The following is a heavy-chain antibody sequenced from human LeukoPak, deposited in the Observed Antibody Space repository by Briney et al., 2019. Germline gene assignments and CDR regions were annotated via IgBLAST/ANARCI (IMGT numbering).Heavy chain of an antibody. D-gene: IGHD3-22*01. Sequence: SETLSLTCTVSGGSISSYYWSWIRQPPGKGLEWIGYIYYSGSTNYNPSLKSRVTISVDTSKNQFSLKLSSVTAADTAVYFCARSGGLWLLTYYFDYWGQGTLVTVSS. J-gene: IGHJ4*02. CDR1: GGSISSYY. V-gene: IGHV4-59*01. CDR2: IYYSGST. CDR3: ARSGGLWLLTYYFDY.